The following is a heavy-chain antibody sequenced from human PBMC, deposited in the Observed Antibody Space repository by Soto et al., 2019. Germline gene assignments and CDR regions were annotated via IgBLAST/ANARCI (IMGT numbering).Heavy chain of an antibody. J-gene: IGHJ5*02. CDR2: VKSKTDGETT. Sequence: EVQLVESGGGLVKPGGSLRLSCAASGFTFSKAWMSWVRQAPGKGPEWVGRVKSKTDGETTGYATPVRGRFTISRDDSNTMLYLQMNILQTEDAALYYCTADVRRTEVLGFDPWGQGTLVTVSS. CDR3: TADVRRTEVLGFDP. D-gene: IGHD3-10*01. CDR1: GFTFSKAW. V-gene: IGHV3-15*01.